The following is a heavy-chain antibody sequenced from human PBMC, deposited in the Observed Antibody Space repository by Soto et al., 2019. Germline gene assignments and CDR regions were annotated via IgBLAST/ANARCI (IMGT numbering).Heavy chain of an antibody. J-gene: IGHJ6*02. CDR1: GGSISSYY. Sequence: SETMSLTCTVSGGSISSYYWSWIRQPPGKGLEWIGYIYYSGSTNYNPSLKSRVTISVDTSKNQFSLKLSSVTAADTAVYYCAREGRYSSASEAAYYYCYGMDVWGQGTTVTVSS. CDR2: IYYSGST. V-gene: IGHV4-59*01. CDR3: AREGRYSSASEAAYYYCYGMDV. D-gene: IGHD6-6*01.